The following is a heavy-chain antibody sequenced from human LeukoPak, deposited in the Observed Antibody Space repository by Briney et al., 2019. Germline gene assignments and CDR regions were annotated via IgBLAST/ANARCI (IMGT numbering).Heavy chain of an antibody. D-gene: IGHD3-22*01. J-gene: IGHJ4*02. CDR1: GGSISSSSYY. CDR2: IYYSGST. Sequence: SETLSLTCTVSGGSISSSSYYWGWIRQPPGKGLEWIGSIYYSGSTYYNPSLKSRVTISVDTSKNQFSLKLSSVTAPDTAVYYCARHSSSGYYRTPLDYWGQGTLVTVS. CDR3: ARHSSSGYYRTPLDY. V-gene: IGHV4-39*01.